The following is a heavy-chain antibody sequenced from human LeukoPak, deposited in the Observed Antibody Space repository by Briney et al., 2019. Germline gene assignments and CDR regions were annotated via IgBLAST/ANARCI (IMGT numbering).Heavy chain of an antibody. CDR2: ISQSAIA. CDR3: ARASVEHSIVAGDYFDY. D-gene: IGHD1/OR15-1a*01. V-gene: IGHV4-38-2*01. Sequence: SGTLSLTCAVSGYSISNAHYWAWIRQPPGKGLEWIGNISQSAIASYNPSLKSRVTISLDTSNNHFSLDLRSVTAADTAVYFCARASVEHSIVAGDYFDYWGQGTLVTVSS. J-gene: IGHJ4*02. CDR1: GYSISNAHY.